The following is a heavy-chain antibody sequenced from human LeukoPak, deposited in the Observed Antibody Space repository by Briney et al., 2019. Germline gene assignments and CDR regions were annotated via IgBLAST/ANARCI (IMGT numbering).Heavy chain of an antibody. CDR2: INWNGGST. V-gene: IGHV3-20*04. Sequence: RPGGSLRLSCAASGFTFDDYGMSWVRQAPGKGLEWVSGINWNGGSTGYADSVKGRFTISRDNAKNSLYLQMNSLRAEDTALYYCASFGSNYDTLTGDYWGQGTLVTVSS. J-gene: IGHJ4*02. CDR3: ASFGSNYDTLTGDY. D-gene: IGHD3-9*01. CDR1: GFTFDDYG.